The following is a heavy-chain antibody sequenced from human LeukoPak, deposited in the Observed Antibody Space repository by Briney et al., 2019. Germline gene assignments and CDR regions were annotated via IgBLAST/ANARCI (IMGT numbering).Heavy chain of an antibody. Sequence: GESLRLACAASGFTVRSNYMSWVRQAPGKGLEWVSVISSGGSTYCVDSVKGRFTISRDSSKNTLYLQMKSLRAEDTALYYCSRDRMGTKSFDYWGQGTLVTVSS. CDR3: SRDRMGTKSFDY. V-gene: IGHV3-66*01. CDR1: GFTVRSNY. D-gene: IGHD5-24*01. CDR2: ISSGGST. J-gene: IGHJ4*02.